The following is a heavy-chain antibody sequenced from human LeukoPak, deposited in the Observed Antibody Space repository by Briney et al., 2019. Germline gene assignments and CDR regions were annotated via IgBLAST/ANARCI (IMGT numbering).Heavy chain of an antibody. CDR1: GAPIPYSGPYY. Sequence: SETLSLTCTVSGAPIPYSGPYYWSWIRQPAGKRLEYVGSVYSSGKTYYNPSLQTRVTVSLDRSRNQFSLNLYSSTAADTAVYYCARGISTTLSHSRFDPWGQGTLVTVSS. D-gene: IGHD1-1*01. J-gene: IGHJ5*02. CDR2: VYSSGKT. CDR3: ARGISTTLSHSRFDP. V-gene: IGHV4-39*07.